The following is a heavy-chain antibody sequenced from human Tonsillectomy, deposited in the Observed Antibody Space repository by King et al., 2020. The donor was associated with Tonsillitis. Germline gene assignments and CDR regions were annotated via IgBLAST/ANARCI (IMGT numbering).Heavy chain of an antibody. CDR1: GGSFSGYY. CDR2: INHSGST. Sequence: VQLQQWGAGLLKPSETLSLTCAVYGGSFSGYYWSWIRQPPGKGLEWIGEINHSGSTNYNPSLKSRVTISVDTSKNQFSLKLSSVTAADTAVYYCARGSGIAAAGFDYWGQGTLVTVSS. D-gene: IGHD6-13*01. V-gene: IGHV4-34*01. CDR3: ARGSGIAAAGFDY. J-gene: IGHJ4*02.